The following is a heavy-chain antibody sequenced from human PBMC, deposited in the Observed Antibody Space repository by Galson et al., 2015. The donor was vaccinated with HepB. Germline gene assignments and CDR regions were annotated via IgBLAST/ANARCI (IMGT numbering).Heavy chain of an antibody. D-gene: IGHD2-15*01. CDR3: ARQDIVVVVAAYYFDY. J-gene: IGHJ4*02. Sequence: SLRLSCAASGFTFSSYAMHWVRRAPGEGLEWVAVISYDGSNKYYADSVKGRFTISRDNSKNTLYLQMNSLRAEDTAVYYCARQDIVVVVAAYYFDYWGQGTLVTVSS. CDR2: ISYDGSNK. CDR1: GFTFSSYA. V-gene: IGHV3-30-3*01.